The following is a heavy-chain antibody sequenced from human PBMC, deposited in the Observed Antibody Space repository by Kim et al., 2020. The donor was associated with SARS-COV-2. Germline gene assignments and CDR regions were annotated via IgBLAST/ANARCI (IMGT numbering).Heavy chain of an antibody. Sequence: GGSLRLSCAASGFTFSSYAMHWVRQAPGKGLEWVAVIWYDGSNKYYADSVKGRFTISRDNSKNTLYLQMNSLRAEDTAVYYCAKIPWGGDYVDYYFDYWGQGTLVTVSS. CDR1: GFTFSSYA. CDR2: IWYDGSNK. CDR3: AKIPWGGDYVDYYFDY. V-gene: IGHV3-33*06. D-gene: IGHD4-17*01. J-gene: IGHJ4*02.